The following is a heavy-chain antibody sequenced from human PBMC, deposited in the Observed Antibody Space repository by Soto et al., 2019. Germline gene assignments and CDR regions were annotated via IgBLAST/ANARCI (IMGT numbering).Heavy chain of an antibody. Sequence: SETLSLTCTVSGGSISSGGYYWSWIRQHPGKGLEWIGYIYYSGSTYYNPSLKSRVTISVDTSKNQFSLKLSSVTAADTAVYYCAGITMIVVVTDAFDIWGQGTMVT. CDR2: IYYSGST. J-gene: IGHJ3*02. D-gene: IGHD3-22*01. CDR1: GGSISSGGYY. V-gene: IGHV4-31*03. CDR3: AGITMIVVVTDAFDI.